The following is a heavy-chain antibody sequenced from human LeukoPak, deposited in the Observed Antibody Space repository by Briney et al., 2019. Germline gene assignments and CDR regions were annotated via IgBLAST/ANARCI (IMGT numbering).Heavy chain of an antibody. J-gene: IGHJ4*02. V-gene: IGHV4-38-2*02. CDR3: ARIFIRNGYSSYFDC. CDR1: GFSISSGHY. D-gene: IGHD5-18*01. CDR2: VYQRGTT. Sequence: SETLSLTCTVSGFSISSGHYGVWVRQPPGWGLVWIGSVYQRGTTYYNPSLKSRVTTCVDMSKKQFSLRLRAVTAADTAVYYCARIFIRNGYSSYFDCWGQGTLVTVSS.